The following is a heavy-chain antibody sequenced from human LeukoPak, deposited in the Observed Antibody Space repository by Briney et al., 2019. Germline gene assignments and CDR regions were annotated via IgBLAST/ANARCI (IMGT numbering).Heavy chain of an antibody. CDR3: TRDFMYNVNCSAC. CDR1: GFIFSSYW. V-gene: IGHV3-74*01. CDR2: INTDGSST. J-gene: IGHJ4*02. Sequence: GGSLRLSCAASGFIFSSYWMHWVRHAPGKGLAWVSRINTDGSSTSYADSVRGRFTISRDNANNTLYLQMNMLRADTTAVYYCTRDFMYNVNCSACWAKGTLVTVSS. D-gene: IGHD1-14*01.